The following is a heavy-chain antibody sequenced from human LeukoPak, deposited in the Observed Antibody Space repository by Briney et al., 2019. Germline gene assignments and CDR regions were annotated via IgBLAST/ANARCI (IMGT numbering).Heavy chain of an antibody. CDR3: ARDGSFWSGYYYYMDV. J-gene: IGHJ6*03. Sequence: SETLSLTCTVSGGSISSYYWSWIRQPAGKGLEWIGRIYTSGSTNYNPSLKSRVTMSVDTSKNQFSLKLSSVTAADTAVYYCARDGSFWSGYYYYMDVWGKGTTVTVSS. CDR2: IYTSGST. CDR1: GGSISSYY. V-gene: IGHV4-4*07. D-gene: IGHD3-3*01.